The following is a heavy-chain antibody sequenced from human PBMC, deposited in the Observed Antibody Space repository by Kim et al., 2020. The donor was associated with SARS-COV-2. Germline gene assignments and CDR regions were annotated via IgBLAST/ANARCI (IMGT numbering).Heavy chain of an antibody. D-gene: IGHD6-19*01. CDR1: GITFSTYG. V-gene: IGHV3-30*02. CDR2: IWDSGRTK. Sequence: GGSLRLSCAASGITFSTYGMRWVRQAPGKGLECVAVIWDSGRTKYYADSVKGRFTISRDNSKNRLYLQMNSLRPEDTAVYYCAKFFLGGWSDSDYFHGMDVWGQGTTVTLSS. J-gene: IGHJ6*02. CDR3: AKFFLGGWSDSDYFHGMDV.